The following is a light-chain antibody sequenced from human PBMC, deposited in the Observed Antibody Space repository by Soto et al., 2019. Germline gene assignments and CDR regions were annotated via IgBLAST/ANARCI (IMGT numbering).Light chain of an antibody. CDR1: QGISSY. V-gene: IGKV1-9*01. Sequence: IQMTQSPSFLSASVGDRVTITCRASQGISSYLAWYQQKPRKAPKLLIYAASTLQSGVPSRFSGSGSGTEFTLTISSLQPEDFATYYCQQLNSYPRTFGQGTKVEIK. CDR2: AAS. CDR3: QQLNSYPRT. J-gene: IGKJ1*01.